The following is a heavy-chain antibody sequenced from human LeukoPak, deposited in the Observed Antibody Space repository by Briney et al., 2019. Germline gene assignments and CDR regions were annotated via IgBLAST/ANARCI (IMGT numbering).Heavy chain of an antibody. CDR3: ARDGGDYFDY. Sequence: GGSLRLSCAASGFTFSSYEMNWVRQAPGKGVEWVSYISSSGSTIYYADSVKGRFTISRDNAKNSLYLQMNSLRAEDTAVYYCARDGGDYFDYWGQGTLVTVSS. D-gene: IGHD2-21*01. J-gene: IGHJ4*02. CDR1: GFTFSSYE. CDR2: ISSSGSTI. V-gene: IGHV3-48*03.